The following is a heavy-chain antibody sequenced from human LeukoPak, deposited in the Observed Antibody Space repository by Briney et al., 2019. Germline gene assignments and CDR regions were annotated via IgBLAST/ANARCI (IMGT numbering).Heavy chain of an antibody. V-gene: IGHV3-23*01. J-gene: IGHJ4*02. CDR3: AKTRKVTTVVDYYFDY. Sequence: GGSLRLSCAASGFTFSSYAMSWVRQAPGKGLEWVSAISGSGGSTYYADSVKGRFTISRDNSKNTLYLQMNSLRAEDTAVYYCAKTRKVTTVVDYYFDYWGQGTLVTVSS. CDR1: GFTFSSYA. CDR2: ISGSGGST. D-gene: IGHD4-23*01.